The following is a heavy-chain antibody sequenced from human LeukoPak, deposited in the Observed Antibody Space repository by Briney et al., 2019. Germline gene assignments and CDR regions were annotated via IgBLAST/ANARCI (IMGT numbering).Heavy chain of an antibody. CDR1: GYTFTSYA. Sequence: ASVKVSCKASGYTFTSYAISWVRQAPGQGLEWMGIINPSGGSTSYAQKFQGRVTMTRDTSTSTVYMELSSLRSEDTAVYYCARDLRGECFDYWGQGTLVTVSS. D-gene: IGHD3-3*01. CDR3: ARDLRGECFDY. CDR2: INPSGGST. J-gene: IGHJ4*02. V-gene: IGHV1-46*01.